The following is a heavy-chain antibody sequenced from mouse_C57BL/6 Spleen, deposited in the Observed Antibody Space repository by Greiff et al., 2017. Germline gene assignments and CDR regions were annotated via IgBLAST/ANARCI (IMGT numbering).Heavy chain of an antibody. V-gene: IGHV2-2*01. CDR2: IWSGGST. D-gene: IGHD2-4*01. CDR3: ASSYDYGYYYAMDY. J-gene: IGHJ4*01. Sequence: VQLQQSGPGLVQPSQSLSITCTVSGFSLTSYGVHWVRQSPGKGLEWLGVIWSGGSTDYNAAFISRLSISKDNSKSQVFFKMNSLQADDTAIYYCASSYDYGYYYAMDYWGQGTSVTVSS. CDR1: GFSLTSYG.